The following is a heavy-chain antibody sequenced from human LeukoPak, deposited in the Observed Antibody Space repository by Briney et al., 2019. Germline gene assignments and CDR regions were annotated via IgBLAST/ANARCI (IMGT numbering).Heavy chain of an antibody. J-gene: IGHJ4*02. D-gene: IGHD3-22*01. CDR2: ITTSGSTM. CDR3: ARRDFYDTTGYLFDY. CDR1: GFTLSTYE. Sequence: GGSLRLSCAASGFTLSTYEMNWGRQAPGEGLDWVSYITTSGSTMSYADSVKGRFTISRDNAKNSLYLQMNGLRAEDTAVYYCARRDFYDTTGYLFDYWGQGTLVTVSS. V-gene: IGHV3-48*03.